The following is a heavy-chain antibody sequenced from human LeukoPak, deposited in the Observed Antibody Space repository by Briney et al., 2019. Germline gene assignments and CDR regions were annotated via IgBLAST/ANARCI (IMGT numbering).Heavy chain of an antibody. CDR3: ATHSPEWRYSGYYNYYYMDV. CDR1: GDVFTSYG. D-gene: IGHD5-12*01. J-gene: IGHJ6*03. V-gene: IGHV1-18*01. CDR2: ISAYNGNT. Sequence: VASVKVSCKAPGDVFTSYGISWVRQAPGQGLEWMGWISAYNGNTNYAQKFQGRVTMTEDTSTETAYMELSSLRSEDTAVYFCATHSPEWRYSGYYNYYYMDVWGKGTTVTVPS.